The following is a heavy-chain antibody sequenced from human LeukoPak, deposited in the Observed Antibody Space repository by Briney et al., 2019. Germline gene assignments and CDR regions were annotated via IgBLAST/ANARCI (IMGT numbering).Heavy chain of an antibody. CDR3: AKAPGSRMGPAGWYFDL. J-gene: IGHJ2*01. D-gene: IGHD3-10*01. CDR1: GFTFSSYS. V-gene: IGHV3-21*01. CDR2: ISSSSSYI. Sequence: GGSLRLSCAASGFTFSSYSMNWVRQAPGKGLEWVSSISSSSSYIYYADSVKGRFTISRDNAKNSLYLQMNSLRAEDTAGYYCAKAPGSRMGPAGWYFDLWGRGTLVTVSS.